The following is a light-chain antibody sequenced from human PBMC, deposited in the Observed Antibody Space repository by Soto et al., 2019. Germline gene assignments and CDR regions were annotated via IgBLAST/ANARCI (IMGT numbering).Light chain of an antibody. CDR1: QDIINY. Sequence: IQMTQSPSSLSASVGDIVTITCQASQDIINYLNWYQQKPGKAPKLLIYDASNLETGVPSRFSGSGSGTDFTFTFSSLQPEDIATYYCLQYVNLPLFGGGTKVDIK. CDR3: LQYVNLPL. V-gene: IGKV1-33*01. CDR2: DAS. J-gene: IGKJ4*01.